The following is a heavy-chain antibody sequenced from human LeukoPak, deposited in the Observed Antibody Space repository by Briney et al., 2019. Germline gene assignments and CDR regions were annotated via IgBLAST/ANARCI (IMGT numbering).Heavy chain of an antibody. CDR3: ARDAEYYYDSSGYYYGVGLDY. V-gene: IGHV3-11*05. J-gene: IGHJ4*02. D-gene: IGHD3-22*01. CDR2: ISSSSSYT. CDR1: GFTFSDYY. Sequence: GGSLRLSCAASGFTFSDYYMSWIRQAPGKGLEWVSYISSSSSYTNYADSVKGRFTISRDNAKNSLYLQMNSLRAEDTAVYYCARDAEYYYDSSGYYYGVGLDYWGQGTLVTVSS.